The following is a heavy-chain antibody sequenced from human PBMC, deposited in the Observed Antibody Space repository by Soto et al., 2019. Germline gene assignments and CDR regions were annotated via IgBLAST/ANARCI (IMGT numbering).Heavy chain of an antibody. J-gene: IGHJ4*02. V-gene: IGHV3-23*01. CDR2: ISGSGGST. Sequence: GGSLRLSCAASGFTFSSYAMSWVRQAPGKGLEWVSAISGSGGSTYYADSVKGRFTISRDNSKNTLYLQMNILRAEDTAVYYCATTTRFCTNGVCYDFDYWGQGTLVTVSS. CDR1: GFTFSSYA. D-gene: IGHD2-8*01. CDR3: ATTTRFCTNGVCYDFDY.